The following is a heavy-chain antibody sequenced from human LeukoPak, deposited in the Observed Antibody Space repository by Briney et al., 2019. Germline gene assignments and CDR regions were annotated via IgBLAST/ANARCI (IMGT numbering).Heavy chain of an antibody. CDR3: ASTSGYCSGGNCYSAFDY. CDR1: GGSISTYH. J-gene: IGHJ4*02. V-gene: IGHV4-59*01. CDR2: ISYSGST. D-gene: IGHD2-15*01. Sequence: SETLSLTCTVSGGSISTYHWSWIRQPPEKGLEWIGYISYSGSTNYNPSLQSRVTISVSTSKNQFSLKLTSVTAADTAVYYCASTSGYCSGGNCYSAFDYWGQGTLVTVSS.